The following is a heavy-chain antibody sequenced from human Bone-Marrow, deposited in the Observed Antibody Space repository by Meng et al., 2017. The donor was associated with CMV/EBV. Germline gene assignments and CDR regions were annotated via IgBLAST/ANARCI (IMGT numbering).Heavy chain of an antibody. Sequence: GESLKISCAASGFTFSSYGMHWVRQAPGKGLEWVGFIRSKAYGGTTEYAASVQGRFTISRDDSKSIAYLQMNSLKTEDSAVYYCARDRGIPECYYFAYWGPGNPVTGAS. D-gene: IGHD3-3*01. CDR2: IRSKAYGGTT. CDR1: GFTFSSYG. CDR3: ARDRGIPECYYFAY. J-gene: IGHJ4*02. V-gene: IGHV3-49*04.